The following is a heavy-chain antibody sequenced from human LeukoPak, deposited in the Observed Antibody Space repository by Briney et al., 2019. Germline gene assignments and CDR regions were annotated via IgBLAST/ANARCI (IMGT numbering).Heavy chain of an antibody. J-gene: IGHJ3*02. CDR3: ASSEWELVGSYAFDI. V-gene: IGHV4-4*07. CDR1: GGSISSYY. CDR2: IYIGGST. D-gene: IGHD1-26*01. Sequence: MSSETLSLTCTVSGGSISSYYWSWIRQPPGKGLEWIGRIYIGGSTSYNPSLKSRVTMSVDTSKIQFSLKLSSVTGADTAVYYCASSEWELVGSYAFDIWGQGTMVTVSS.